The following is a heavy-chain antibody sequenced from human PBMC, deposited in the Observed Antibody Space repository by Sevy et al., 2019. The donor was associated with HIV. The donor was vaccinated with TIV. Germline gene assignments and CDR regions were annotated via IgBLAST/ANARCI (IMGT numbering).Heavy chain of an antibody. CDR1: GGSISSGGYS. D-gene: IGHD4-17*01. Sequence: SETLSLTCAVSGGSISSGGYSWSRIRQPPGNGVEWIGYIYHSGSTYYNPSLKSRVTISVDRSKNQFSLKLSSVTAADTAVYYCARDNYGDDYYYMDVWGKGTTVTVSS. V-gene: IGHV4-30-2*01. CDR3: ARDNYGDDYYYMDV. J-gene: IGHJ6*03. CDR2: IYHSGST.